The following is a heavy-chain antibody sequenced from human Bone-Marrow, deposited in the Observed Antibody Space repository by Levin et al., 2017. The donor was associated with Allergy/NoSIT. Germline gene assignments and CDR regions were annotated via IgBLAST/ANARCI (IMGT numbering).Heavy chain of an antibody. CDR1: GFMSSEYE. D-gene: IGHD4-11*01. CDR2: ISSSSSTI. Sequence: PGGSLRLSCVASGFMSSEYEMNWVRQAPGKGLEWLSFISSSSSTIYYADSVKGRFTISRDNAKNSLFLQMNSLRAEDTAIYYCASRTTYFYYYFMDVWGKGTTVTVSS. J-gene: IGHJ6*03. CDR3: ASRTTYFYYYFMDV. V-gene: IGHV3-48*03.